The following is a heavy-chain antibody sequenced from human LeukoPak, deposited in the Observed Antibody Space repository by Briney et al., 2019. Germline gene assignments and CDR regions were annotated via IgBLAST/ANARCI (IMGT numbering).Heavy chain of an antibody. Sequence: GGSLRLSCAASGFTFNIYGMHWVRQAPGKGLEWVAFIWYDGSKKYYADSVKGRFTISRDNSKNMVSLEMNSLRTEDTAVYYCAKDVNAYCSGDCSDYWGQGTLATVSS. CDR2: IWYDGSKK. V-gene: IGHV3-30*02. CDR1: GFTFNIYG. D-gene: IGHD2-21*01. CDR3: AKDVNAYCSGDCSDY. J-gene: IGHJ4*02.